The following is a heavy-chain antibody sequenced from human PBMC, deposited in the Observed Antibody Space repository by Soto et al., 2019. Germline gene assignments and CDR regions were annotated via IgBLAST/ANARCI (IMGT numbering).Heavy chain of an antibody. V-gene: IGHV3-11*01. CDR1: GFTFSDYY. CDR3: ARGGQQLHGMDV. D-gene: IGHD6-13*01. J-gene: IGHJ6*02. CDR2: ISSSGSTI. Sequence: QVQLVESGGGLVKPGGSLRLSCAASGFTFSDYYMTWIRQAPGKGLEWVSYISSSGSTIYYADSVKGRFIISGDNVKNSVYLQMSSLGAEDTAVYYCARGGQQLHGMDVWGQWTTVTISS.